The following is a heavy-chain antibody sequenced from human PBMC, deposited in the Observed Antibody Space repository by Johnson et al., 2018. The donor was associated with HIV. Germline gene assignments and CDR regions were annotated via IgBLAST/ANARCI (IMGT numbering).Heavy chain of an antibody. J-gene: IGHJ3*02. CDR1: GFTFSSYA. Sequence: VQLVESGGGLVQPGGSLRLSCAASGFTFSSYAMHWVRQAPGKGLEYVSAISSNGGSTYYANSVKGRFTISRENAKNTLYLQMNSLRAEDTAVYYCAHSSSWSYDAFDIWGQGTMVTVSS. CDR2: ISSNGGST. D-gene: IGHD6-13*01. CDR3: AHSSSWSYDAFDI. V-gene: IGHV3-64*01.